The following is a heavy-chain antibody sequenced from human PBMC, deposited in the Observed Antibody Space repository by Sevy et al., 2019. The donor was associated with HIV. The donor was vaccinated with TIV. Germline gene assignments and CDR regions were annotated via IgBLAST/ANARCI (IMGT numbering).Heavy chain of an antibody. V-gene: IGHV3-30-3*01. J-gene: IGHJ5*02. D-gene: IGHD6-19*01. Sequence: GGSLRLSCAASGFTFSSYAMHWVRQAPGKGLEWVAVISYDGSNKYYADSVKGRFTISRDNSKNTLYLQMNSLRAEDTAVYYCARGKIGQWLTAWGQVTLVTVSS. CDR3: ARGKIGQWLTA. CDR1: GFTFSSYA. CDR2: ISYDGSNK.